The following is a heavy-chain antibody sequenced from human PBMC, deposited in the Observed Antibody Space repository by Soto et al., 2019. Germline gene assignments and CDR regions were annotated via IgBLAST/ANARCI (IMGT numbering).Heavy chain of an antibody. CDR2: IFHDGTA. CDR1: GVSLTSGNW. V-gene: IGHV4-4*02. D-gene: IGHD3-10*01. Sequence: SETLSLTCAVSGVSLTSGNWWTWVRQSPQRGLEYIGEIFHDGTANYYPSFERRVAISVDTSRNQFSLKLTSVTAADTAVYFCARLVYDTRLNYMYFDFWGPGTLVTVSS. J-gene: IGHJ4*02. CDR3: ARLVYDTRLNYMYFDF.